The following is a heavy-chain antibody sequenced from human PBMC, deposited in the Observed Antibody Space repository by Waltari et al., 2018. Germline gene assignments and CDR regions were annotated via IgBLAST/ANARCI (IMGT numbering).Heavy chain of an antibody. D-gene: IGHD2-15*01. V-gene: IGHV4-31*03. CDR2: IYHSGST. J-gene: IGHJ4*02. Sequence: QVQLQESGPGLVKPSQTLSLTCTVSGGSISSGGYYWSWIRQHPGKGLEWIGYIYHSGSTYYNPSLKSRVTISVDRSKNQFSLKLSSVTAADTAVYYCARALAVVVAANPFDYWGQGTLVTVSS. CDR3: ARALAVVVAANPFDY. CDR1: GGSISSGGYY.